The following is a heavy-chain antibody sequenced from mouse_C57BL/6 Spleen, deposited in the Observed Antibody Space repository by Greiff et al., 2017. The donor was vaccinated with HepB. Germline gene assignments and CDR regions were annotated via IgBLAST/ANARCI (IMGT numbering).Heavy chain of an antibody. Sequence: QVQLQQSGAELVMPGASVKLSCKASGYTFTSYWMHWVKQRPGQGLEWIGEIDPSDSYTNYNQKFKGKSTLTVDKSSSTAYMQLSSLTSEDSAVYYCARAGDSNYVAWFAYWGQGTLVTVSA. CDR3: ARAGDSNYVAWFAY. CDR1: GYTFTSYW. D-gene: IGHD2-5*01. V-gene: IGHV1-69*01. J-gene: IGHJ3*01. CDR2: IDPSDSYT.